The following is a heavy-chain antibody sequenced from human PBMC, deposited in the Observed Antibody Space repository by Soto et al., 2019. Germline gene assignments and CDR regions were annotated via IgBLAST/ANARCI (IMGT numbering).Heavy chain of an antibody. D-gene: IGHD6-13*01. CDR2: ISYDGSNK. Sequence: QVQLVESGGGVVQPGRSLRLSCAASGFTFSSYGMHWVRQAPGKGLEWVAVISYDGSNKYYADSVKGRFTISRDNSKNTLYLQMNSLRAEVTAVYYCAKVITPYSSSWFFDYWGQGTLVTVSS. V-gene: IGHV3-30*18. CDR1: GFTFSSYG. CDR3: AKVITPYSSSWFFDY. J-gene: IGHJ4*02.